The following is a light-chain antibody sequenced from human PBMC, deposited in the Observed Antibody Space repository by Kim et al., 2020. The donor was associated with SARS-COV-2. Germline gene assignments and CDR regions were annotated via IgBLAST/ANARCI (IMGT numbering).Light chain of an antibody. CDR2: DAS. V-gene: IGKV3-11*01. J-gene: IGKJ5*01. CDR3: QQRYSWPST. CDR1: QSIDSE. Sequence: VLTQSPATLSLSSGERATLSCRASQSIDSELAWYQQTPGQPPRLLIYDASNRATGVPARFSGSGSGTDFTLTISSLEPEDFAVYYCQQRYSWPSTFGQGTRLEIK.